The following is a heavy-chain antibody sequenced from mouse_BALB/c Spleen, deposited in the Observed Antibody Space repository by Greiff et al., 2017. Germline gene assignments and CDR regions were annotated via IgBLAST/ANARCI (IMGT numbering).Heavy chain of an antibody. CDR1: GFTFNTYA. CDR2: IRSKSNNYAT. J-gene: IGHJ3*01. CDR3: VRHRYDDPWFAY. V-gene: IGHV10-1*02. D-gene: IGHD2-14*01. Sequence: EVQLVESGGGLVQPKGSLKLSCAASGFTFNTYAMNWVRQAPGKGLEWVARIRSKSNNYATYYADSVKDRFTISRDDSQSMLYLQMNNLKTEDTAMYYCVRHRYDDPWFAYWGQGTLVTVSA.